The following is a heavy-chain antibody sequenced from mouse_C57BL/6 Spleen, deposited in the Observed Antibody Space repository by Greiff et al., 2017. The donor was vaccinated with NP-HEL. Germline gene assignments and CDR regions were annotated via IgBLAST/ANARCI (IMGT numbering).Heavy chain of an antibody. D-gene: IGHD1-1*01. CDR2: IYPGSGST. V-gene: IGHV1-55*01. CDR1: GYTFTSYW. J-gene: IGHJ4*01. CDR3: ARLYYYGSSYLLAMDY. Sequence: QVQLQQPGAELVKPGASVKMSCKASGYTFTSYWITWVKQRPGQGLEWIGDIYPGSGSTNYNEKFKSKGTLTVDTSSSTAYMQLSSLTSEDSAVYYCARLYYYGSSYLLAMDYWGQGTSVTVSS.